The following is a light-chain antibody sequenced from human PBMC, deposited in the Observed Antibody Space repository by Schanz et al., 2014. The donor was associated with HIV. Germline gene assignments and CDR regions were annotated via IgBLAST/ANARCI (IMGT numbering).Light chain of an antibody. CDR3: GTWDSSLSAYV. Sequence: QSVLTQPPSVSAAPGQKVTISCSGGTSNIGKNYVSWYQQLPGTAPKVLIYDNSKRPSGIPGRFSGSKSGTSATLDITGLQTGDEADYYGGTWDSSLSAYVFRPGTHLTVL. V-gene: IGLV1-51*01. CDR2: DNS. J-gene: IGLJ1*01. CDR1: TSNIGKNY.